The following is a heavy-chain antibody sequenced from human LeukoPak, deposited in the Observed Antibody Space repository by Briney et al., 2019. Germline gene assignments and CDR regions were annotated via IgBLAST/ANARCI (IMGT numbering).Heavy chain of an antibody. CDR2: IYYSGST. J-gene: IGHJ4*02. CDR1: GGSISSSSYY. V-gene: IGHV4-39*01. D-gene: IGHD3-16*02. Sequence: SETLSLTCTVSGGSISSSSYYWGWIRQPPGKGLEWNGSIYYSGSTYYNPSLKSRVTISVDTSKNQFSLKLSSVTAADTAVYYCASRGIQGFGGVIVPLPFDYWGQGTLVTVSS. CDR3: ASRGIQGFGGVIVPLPFDY.